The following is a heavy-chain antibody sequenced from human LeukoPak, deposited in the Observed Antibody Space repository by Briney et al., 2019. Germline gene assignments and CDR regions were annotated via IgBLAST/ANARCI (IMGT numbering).Heavy chain of an antibody. CDR3: ASFPRGWLQLAHYFDY. CDR2: IYFSGST. V-gene: IGHV4-39*01. D-gene: IGHD5-24*01. J-gene: IGHJ4*02. CDR1: GGSISSSSYY. Sequence: SETLSLTCTVSGGSISSSSYYWGLIRQPPGKGLEWIGSIYFSGSTYYNPSLKSRVTISVDTSKNQFSLKLSSVTAADTAVYYCASFPRGWLQLAHYFDYWGQGTLVTVSS.